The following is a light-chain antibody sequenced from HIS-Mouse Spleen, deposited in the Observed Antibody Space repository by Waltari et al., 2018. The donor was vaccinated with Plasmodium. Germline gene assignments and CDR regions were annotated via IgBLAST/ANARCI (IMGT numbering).Light chain of an antibody. CDR1: SRAVGGYNY. CDR2: EVS. V-gene: IGLV2-8*01. Sequence: QSALTQPPSASGSPGQSVTISCTGTSRAVGGYNYVSWYQQNPGHATKLMIYEVSKRPSGVPDRFTGSKSGNTASLTVSGLQAEDEADYYCSSYAGSNNLVFGGGTKLTVL. CDR3: SSYAGSNNLV. J-gene: IGLJ2*01.